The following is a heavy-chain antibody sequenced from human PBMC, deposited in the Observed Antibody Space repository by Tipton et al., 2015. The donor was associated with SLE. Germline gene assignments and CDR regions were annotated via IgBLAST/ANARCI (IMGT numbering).Heavy chain of an antibody. V-gene: IGHV3-21*01. CDR1: GFNFGASA. CDR3: ARDGDDWNDFDY. J-gene: IGHJ4*02. CDR2: ISGSSNYI. D-gene: IGHD1-1*01. Sequence: SLRLSCTASGFNFGASAMSWARQAPGKGLEWVSSISGSSNYIYYTDSVKGRFTISRDNAKNSLYLQMNNLRAGDTAVYYCARDGDDWNDFDYWGQGTLVTVSS.